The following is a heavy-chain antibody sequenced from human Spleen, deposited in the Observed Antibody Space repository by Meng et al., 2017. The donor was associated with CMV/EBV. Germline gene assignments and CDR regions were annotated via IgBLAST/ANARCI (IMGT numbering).Heavy chain of an antibody. CDR2: INLNGSEK. V-gene: IGHV3-7*01. D-gene: IGHD2-21*01. Sequence: GGSLRLSCVVSGLVFSEAWMPWVRQAPGKGLEWVANINLNGSEKYYVDSVKGRFTISRDNAKNTLYLQMNSLRAEDTAVYYCTRGHIVVVLDTFDIWGQGTMVTVSS. CDR3: TRGHIVVVLDTFDI. CDR1: GLVFSEAW. J-gene: IGHJ3*02.